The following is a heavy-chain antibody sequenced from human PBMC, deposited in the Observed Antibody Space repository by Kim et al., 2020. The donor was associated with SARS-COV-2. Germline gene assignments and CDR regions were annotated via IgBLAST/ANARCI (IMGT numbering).Heavy chain of an antibody. J-gene: IGHJ5*02. D-gene: IGHD4-17*01. Sequence: SQKCQGRVTITRDTSASTAYMELSSLRSEDTAVYYCASGHYGGNSGWFDPWGQGTLVTVSS. CDR3: ASGHYGGNSGWFDP. V-gene: IGHV1-3*01.